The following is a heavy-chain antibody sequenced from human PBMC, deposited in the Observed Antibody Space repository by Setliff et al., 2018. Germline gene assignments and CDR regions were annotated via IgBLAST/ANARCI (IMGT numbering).Heavy chain of an antibody. Sequence: ASVKVSCKASGYTFTNYGVTWVRQAPGQGLEWMGWISAYNGNTNYAQKLQGRVTMTTDTSTSTAYMELRSLRSDDTAVYYCARAQTGMGSGYYYDPEGEYFQHWG. D-gene: IGHD3-22*01. CDR1: GYTFTNYG. J-gene: IGHJ1*01. CDR3: ARAQTGMGSGYYYDPEGEYFQH. CDR2: ISAYNGNT. V-gene: IGHV1-18*01.